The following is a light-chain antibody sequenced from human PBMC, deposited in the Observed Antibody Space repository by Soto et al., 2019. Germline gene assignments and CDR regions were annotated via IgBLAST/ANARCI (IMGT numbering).Light chain of an antibody. V-gene: IGKV3-20*01. CDR2: GAS. J-gene: IGKJ3*01. Sequence: EIVLTQSPATLSLSPGERATLSCRASQSVSSDLAWYQQKPGQAPRLLIYGASSRATGIPDRFSGSGSGTDFTLTISRLEPEDFAVYYCQQHGSSPFTFGHGTKVDIK. CDR1: QSVSSD. CDR3: QQHGSSPFT.